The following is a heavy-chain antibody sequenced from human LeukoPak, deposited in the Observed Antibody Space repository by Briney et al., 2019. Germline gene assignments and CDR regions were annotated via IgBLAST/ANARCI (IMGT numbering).Heavy chain of an antibody. CDR3: ARGGKQQLGPRYYYYGMDV. D-gene: IGHD6-13*01. V-gene: IGHV3-30-3*01. Sequence: GGSLRLSCAASGFTFSSYAMHWVRQAPGKGLEWVAVISYDGSNKYYADSVKGRFTISRDNSKNTLYLQMNSLRAEDTAVYYCARGGKQQLGPRYYYYGMDVWGQGTTVTVSS. CDR1: GFTFSSYA. J-gene: IGHJ6*02. CDR2: ISYDGSNK.